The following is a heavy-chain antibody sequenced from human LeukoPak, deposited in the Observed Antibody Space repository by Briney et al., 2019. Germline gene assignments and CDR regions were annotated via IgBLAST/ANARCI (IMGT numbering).Heavy chain of an antibody. D-gene: IGHD3/OR15-3a*01. J-gene: IGHJ5*02. CDR1: GGSFSSPNW. CDR3: ARVGHNWFDT. Sequence: PSETLSLTCAVSGGSFSSPNWWTWVRQPPGKGLEWIGEIYHSGRTNSNPSLESRVIMSVDKSKNQFSLKLTSVTAADTAVYYCARVGHNWFDTWGERTLVTVSS. CDR2: IYHSGRT. V-gene: IGHV4-4*02.